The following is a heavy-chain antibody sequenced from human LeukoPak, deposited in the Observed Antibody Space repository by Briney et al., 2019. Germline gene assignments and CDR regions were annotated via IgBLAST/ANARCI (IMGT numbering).Heavy chain of an antibody. CDR3: AADWPLDY. D-gene: IGHD3/OR15-3a*01. CDR2: IQYDGSNK. CDR1: GFTFSTYG. V-gene: IGHV3-30*02. J-gene: IGHJ4*02. Sequence: PGGSLRLSCAASGFTFSTYGMHWVRQAPGKGLEWVAFIQYDGSNKYYADSVKGRFAISRDNSKNTLYLQMNSLRAEDTAVYYCAADWPLDYWGQGTLVTVSS.